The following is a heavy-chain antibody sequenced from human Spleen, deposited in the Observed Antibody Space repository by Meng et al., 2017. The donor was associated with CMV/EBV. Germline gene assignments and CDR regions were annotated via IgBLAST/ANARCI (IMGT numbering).Heavy chain of an antibody. CDR3: ARRETGTTSYFDY. CDR1: GFTFSSYA. CDR2: ISSSSSYI. D-gene: IGHD1-1*01. Sequence: GESLKISCAASGFTFSSYAMSWVRQAPGKGLEWVSSISSSSSYIYYADSVKGRFTISRDNAKNSLYLQMNSLRAEDTAVYCCARRETGTTSYFDYWGQGTLVTVSS. V-gene: IGHV3-21*01. J-gene: IGHJ4*02.